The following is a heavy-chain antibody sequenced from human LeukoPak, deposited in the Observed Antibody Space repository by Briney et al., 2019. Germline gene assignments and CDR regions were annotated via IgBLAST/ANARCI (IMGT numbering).Heavy chain of an antibody. J-gene: IGHJ4*02. CDR2: IYTSGST. V-gene: IGHV4-4*07. CDR1: GGSISSYY. D-gene: IGHD5-24*01. Sequence: SETLSLTCTVSGGSISSYYWSWIRQPAGKGLEWIGRIYTSGSTNYNPSLKSRVTISVDTSKNQFSLKLSSVTAADTAVYYCARGPVGDGYNSCDYWGQGTLVTVSS. CDR3: ARGPVGDGYNSCDY.